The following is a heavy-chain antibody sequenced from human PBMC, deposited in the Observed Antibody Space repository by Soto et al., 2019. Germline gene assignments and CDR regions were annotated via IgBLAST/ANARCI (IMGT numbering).Heavy chain of an antibody. D-gene: IGHD6-6*01. V-gene: IGHV6-1*01. CDR3: AREVSSSSVDYYYYCGMDV. J-gene: IGHJ6*02. CDR1: GDSVSSNSAA. CDR2: TYYRSKWYN. Sequence: SQTLSLTCAISGDSVSSNSAAWDWIRQSPWRGLEWLGRTYYRSKWYNDYAVSVKSRITINPDTSKNQFSLQLNSVTPEDTAVYYCAREVSSSSVDYYYYCGMDVWGQGTTVTVSS.